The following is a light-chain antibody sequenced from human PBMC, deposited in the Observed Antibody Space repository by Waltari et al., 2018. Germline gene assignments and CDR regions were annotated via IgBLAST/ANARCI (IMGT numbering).Light chain of an antibody. CDR2: WAS. Sequence: DSVMTQSPDSLAVSLGERATSNCKSSQSVLYSSNNKNYLAWYQQKPGQPPKLLIYWASTRESGVPDRFSGSGSGTDFTLTISSLQAEDVAVSYCQQYYSTPLTFGGGTKVEIK. V-gene: IGKV4-1*01. J-gene: IGKJ4*01. CDR1: QSVLYSSNNKNY. CDR3: QQYYSTPLT.